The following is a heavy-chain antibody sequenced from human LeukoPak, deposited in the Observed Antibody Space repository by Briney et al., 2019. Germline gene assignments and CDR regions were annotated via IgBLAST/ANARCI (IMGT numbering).Heavy chain of an antibody. Sequence: ASVKVFCKASGYTFTDYYMHWVRQAPGQGLEWMGWINPNSGDTNYAQKFQGRVTMTRDTSISTAYMELSRLRSDDTAIYYCARAFYGSRGYWGQGTLVTVSS. D-gene: IGHD3-10*01. CDR3: ARAFYGSRGY. CDR2: INPNSGDT. V-gene: IGHV1-2*02. CDR1: GYTFTDYY. J-gene: IGHJ4*02.